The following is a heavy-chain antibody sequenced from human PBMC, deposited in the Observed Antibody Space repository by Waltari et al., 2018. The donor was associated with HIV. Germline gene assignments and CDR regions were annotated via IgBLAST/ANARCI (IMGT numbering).Heavy chain of an antibody. CDR2: INRLTGDR. V-gene: IGHV1-2*07. CDR1: AYAFGAHR. Sequence: QVHLVQSGAEVKNPAVSVKVACKASAYAFGAHRRHWVRRAPGRPPEWLGGINRLTGDRKFYDTLECPVAITRHMSIKTAYLELNRLTPDDPAIEYGVRVMSVDGRDNAGFDGWSQGTMVTVS. D-gene: IGHD1-1*01. J-gene: IGHJ3*01. CDR3: VRVMSVDGRDNAGFDG.